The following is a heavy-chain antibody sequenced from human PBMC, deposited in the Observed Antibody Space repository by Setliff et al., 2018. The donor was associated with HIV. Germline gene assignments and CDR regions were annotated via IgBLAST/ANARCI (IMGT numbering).Heavy chain of an antibody. D-gene: IGHD3-3*01. CDR2: IDWDDDT. CDR3: ARRVLTSSDYFDY. Sequence: ESGPTLVNPTQTLTLTCTVSGFSLGTTGMCVSWIRQPPGKALEWLARIDWDDDTHYNASLKTRLTVSKDTSKNQVVLSLANMDPVDTATYYCARRVLTSSDYFDYWGQGALVTVLL. J-gene: IGHJ4*02. CDR1: GFSLGTTGMC. V-gene: IGHV2-70*11.